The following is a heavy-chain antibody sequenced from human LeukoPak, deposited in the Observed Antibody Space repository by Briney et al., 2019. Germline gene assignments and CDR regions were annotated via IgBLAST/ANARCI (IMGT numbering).Heavy chain of an antibody. CDR1: GYRFYSFW. J-gene: IGHJ4*02. Sequence: GESLQISFQGSGYRFYSFWIGWVRPMPGKGLEWMGIFYPGDSDVRYSPSFQGQVTISVDKSITTAYLQWSSLKASDPAMYYCARQARGPVVTNIFDYWGQGTLVTVSS. CDR2: FYPGDSDV. V-gene: IGHV5-51*01. D-gene: IGHD2-21*02. CDR3: ARQARGPVVTNIFDY.